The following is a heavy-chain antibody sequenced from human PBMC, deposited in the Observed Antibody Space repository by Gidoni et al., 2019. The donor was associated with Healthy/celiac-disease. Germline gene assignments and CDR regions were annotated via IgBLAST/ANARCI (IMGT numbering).Heavy chain of an antibody. Sequence: QVQLVQSGAEVKKPGSSVQVSCKASGGTFRRYAISWVRQAPGQGLEWMGGIIPIFGTANYAQKFQGRVTITADESTSTAYMELSSLRSEDTAVYYCARERGRSRWFDPWGQGTLVTVSS. J-gene: IGHJ5*02. CDR1: GGTFRRYA. D-gene: IGHD2-15*01. CDR3: ARERGRSRWFDP. CDR2: IIPIFGTA. V-gene: IGHV1-69*01.